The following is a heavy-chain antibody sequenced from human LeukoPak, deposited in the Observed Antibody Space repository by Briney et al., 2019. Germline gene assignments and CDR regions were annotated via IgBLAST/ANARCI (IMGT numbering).Heavy chain of an antibody. D-gene: IGHD2-2*01. CDR2: IYYSGIT. V-gene: IGHV4-39*01. J-gene: IGHJ4*02. Sequence: SETLSLTCTVSGGSISSSGSFWGWIRQPPGAGLEWIGTIYYSGITYYNPSLKSRVTMSVDTSKSQFSLKLSSVTAADTAVYYCARYCSSTVCYDVRLDYWGQGNLVTVSS. CDR3: ARYCSSTVCYDVRLDY. CDR1: GGSISSSGSF.